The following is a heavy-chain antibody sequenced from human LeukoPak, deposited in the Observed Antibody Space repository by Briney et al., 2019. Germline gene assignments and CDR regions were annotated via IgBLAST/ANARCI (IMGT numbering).Heavy chain of an antibody. D-gene: IGHD3-10*01. CDR3: ARGPYGSGSQTFDY. Sequence: SQTLSLTCTVSGGSISSGSYYWSWLRQPAGKGLEWIGRIYTSGSTNYNPSLKSRVTISVDTSKNQFSLKLSSVTAADTAVYYCARGPYGSGSQTFDYWGQGTLVTVSS. CDR1: GGSISSGSYY. J-gene: IGHJ4*02. CDR2: IYTSGST. V-gene: IGHV4-61*02.